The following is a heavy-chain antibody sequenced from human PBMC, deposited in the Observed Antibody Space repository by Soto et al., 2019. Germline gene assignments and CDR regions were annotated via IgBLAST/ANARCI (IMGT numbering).Heavy chain of an antibody. Sequence: QVQLVQSGGEMKKPGASMRVSCKTSGYTFTYNGITWVRQAPGQGLEWMGWISAHNGNTKSAEKFQGRFTMTTDTSTRTAHMELTSLTSDDTAVYYCARGRGYSYAEDPLQNWAQGTMVIVSS. J-gene: IGHJ3*01. D-gene: IGHD5-18*01. CDR2: ISAHNGNT. V-gene: IGHV1-18*04. CDR3: ARGRGYSYAEDPLQN. CDR1: GYTFTYNG.